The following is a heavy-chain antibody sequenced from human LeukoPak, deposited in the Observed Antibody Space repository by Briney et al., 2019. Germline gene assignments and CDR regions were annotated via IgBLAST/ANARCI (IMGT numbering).Heavy chain of an antibody. CDR3: ARDQSGSYGSIDY. V-gene: IGHV3-20*04. D-gene: IGHD1-26*01. CDR2: INWNCGST. Sequence: GGSLRLPCAASGFTFDDYGMSWVRQAPGKGLEWVSGINWNCGSTGYADSVKGRFTIPRDNAKNSLYLQMNSLRAEDTALYYCARDQSGSYGSIDYWGQGTLVTVSS. CDR1: GFTFDDYG. J-gene: IGHJ4*02.